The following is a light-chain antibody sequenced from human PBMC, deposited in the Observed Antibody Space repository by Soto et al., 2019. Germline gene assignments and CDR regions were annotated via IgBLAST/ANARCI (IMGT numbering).Light chain of an antibody. CDR2: GAS. CDR3: QQYGSSPWT. V-gene: IGKV3-20*01. CDR1: QSVSSSY. J-gene: IGKJ1*01. Sequence: EIVLTQSPGTLSLSPGEIATLSCRASQSVSSSYLAWYQQKPGQAPRLLMYGASSRATGIPDRFSGSGSGSDFTLTISRLEPEDFAVYYCQQYGSSPWTFGQGTKVEIK.